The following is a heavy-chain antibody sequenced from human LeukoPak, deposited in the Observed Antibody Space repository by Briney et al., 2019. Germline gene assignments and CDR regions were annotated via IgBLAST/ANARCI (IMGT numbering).Heavy chain of an antibody. CDR2: ISGDGINT. V-gene: IGHV3-64*01. J-gene: IGHJ4*02. D-gene: IGHD1-26*01. Sequence: GGSLRLSCGASGFTSSNRPMHWVRQAPGKGLESVSAISGDGINTYYANSVRGRFTISRDNSKNTLYLQMGSLRTEDMAVYYCAREYPNGSLDYWGQGTLVTVSS. CDR3: AREYPNGSLDY. CDR1: GFTSSNRP.